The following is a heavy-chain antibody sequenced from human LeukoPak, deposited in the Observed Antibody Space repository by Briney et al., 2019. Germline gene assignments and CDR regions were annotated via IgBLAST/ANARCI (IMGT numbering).Heavy chain of an antibody. CDR2: IKQDGSER. Sequence: PGGSLRLSCAASGFTFRSFWMSWVRQAPGKGLEWVANIKQDGSERYYMDSVKGRFTISRDNAKNSLYLRLSSLRAEDTAVYYCAREPYYYYYYMDVRGKGTTVTVSS. V-gene: IGHV3-7*01. CDR3: AREPYYYYYYMDV. J-gene: IGHJ6*03. CDR1: GFTFRSFW.